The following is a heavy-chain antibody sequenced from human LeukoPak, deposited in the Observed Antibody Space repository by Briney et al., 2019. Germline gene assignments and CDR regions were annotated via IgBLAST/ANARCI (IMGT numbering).Heavy chain of an antibody. Sequence: SETLSLTCTVSGGSISNYYWSWIRQPPGKGLEWIGYIYYSGNTNYNPSLKSRVTISVDASKNQFSLRLSSVTAADTAVYYCARPTGSGWYYFDYWGQGTLVTVSS. CDR2: IYYSGNT. V-gene: IGHV4-59*01. J-gene: IGHJ4*02. CDR1: GGSISNYY. CDR3: ARPTGSGWYYFDY. D-gene: IGHD6-19*01.